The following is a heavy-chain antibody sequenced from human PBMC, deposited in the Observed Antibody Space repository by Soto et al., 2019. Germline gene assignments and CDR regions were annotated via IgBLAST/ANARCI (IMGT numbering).Heavy chain of an antibody. CDR3: VQRGYDFWSGYYTGHSDY. CDR1: GFTFSSYG. D-gene: IGHD3-3*01. CDR2: ISYDGSNK. Sequence: QVQLVESGGGVVQPGRSLRLSCAASGFTFSSYGMHWVRQAPSKGLEWVAVISYDGSNKYYADSVKGRFTISRDNSKNTMYLQMNSLRAEDTAVYYCVQRGYDFWSGYYTGHSDYWGQGTLVTVSS. V-gene: IGHV3-30*18. J-gene: IGHJ4*02.